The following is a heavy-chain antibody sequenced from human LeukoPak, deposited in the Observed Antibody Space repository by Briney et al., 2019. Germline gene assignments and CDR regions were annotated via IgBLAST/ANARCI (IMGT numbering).Heavy chain of an antibody. CDR2: IIPILGIA. J-gene: IGHJ4*02. Sequence: ASVKVSCKAYGWTFSSYTISWVRQAPGQGLEWMGRIIPILGIANYAQKFQGRVTITADKSSSTAYMELSSLRSEDTAVYYCARDHVYSSSGPLDYWGQGTLVTVSA. V-gene: IGHV1-69*04. CDR3: ARDHVYSSSGPLDY. D-gene: IGHD6-6*01. CDR1: GWTFSSYT.